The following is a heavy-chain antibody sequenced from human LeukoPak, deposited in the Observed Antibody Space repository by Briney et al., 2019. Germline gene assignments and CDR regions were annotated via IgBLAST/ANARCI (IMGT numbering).Heavy chain of an antibody. D-gene: IGHD6-19*01. J-gene: IGHJ6*03. CDR3: AREARSDWSDYYYYMDV. V-gene: IGHV4-59*01. Sequence: PSETLSLTCTVSGGSISSYYWSWIRQPPGKGLEWIGYIYYSGSTNYNPSLKSRVTISVDTSKNQFSLKLSSVTAADTAVYYCAREARSDWSDYYYYMDVWGKGTTVTVSS. CDR2: IYYSGST. CDR1: GGSISSYY.